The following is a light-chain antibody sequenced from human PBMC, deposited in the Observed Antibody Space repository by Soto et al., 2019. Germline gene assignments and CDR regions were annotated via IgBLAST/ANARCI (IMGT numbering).Light chain of an antibody. V-gene: IGKV1-5*01. CDR1: QSISSW. CDR3: QQYNSYPYT. CDR2: DAS. Sequence: DIQMTQSPSTLSASVGDRVTITCRASQSISSWLAWYQQKPGKAPKLLIYDASSLKSGVPSRFSGSGSGTEFTLTISSLQPDDFATYYCQQYNSYPYTFVQGTKLEIK. J-gene: IGKJ2*01.